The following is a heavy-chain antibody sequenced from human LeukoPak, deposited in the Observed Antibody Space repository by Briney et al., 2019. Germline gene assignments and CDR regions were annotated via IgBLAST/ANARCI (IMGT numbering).Heavy chain of an antibody. CDR1: GYTFTGYY. J-gene: IGHJ6*03. CDR3: ARGFSSGYDSQFPYYYYYMDV. CDR2: INPKSGGT. D-gene: IGHD5-12*01. Sequence: ASVTVSCKASGYTFTGYYMHWVRQAPGQGGEGMGWINPKSGGTNYAQKFKGRVTITRKRYISTAYMEVSSQRSEDTAVYYCARGFSSGYDSQFPYYYYYMDVWGKGTTVTISS. V-gene: IGHV1-2*02.